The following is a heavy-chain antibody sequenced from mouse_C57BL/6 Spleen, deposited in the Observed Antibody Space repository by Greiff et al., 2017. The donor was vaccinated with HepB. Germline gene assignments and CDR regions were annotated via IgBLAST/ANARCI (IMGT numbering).Heavy chain of an antibody. J-gene: IGHJ2*01. Sequence: VKQSCKASGYTFTSYWMHWVKQRPGRGLEWIGRIDPNSGGTKYNEKFKSKATLTVDKPSSTAYMQLSSLTSEDSAVYYCARSRTTVVATGDYWGQGTTLTVSS. CDR2: IDPNSGGT. D-gene: IGHD1-1*01. V-gene: IGHV1-72*01. CDR1: GYTFTSYW. CDR3: ARSRTTVVATGDY.